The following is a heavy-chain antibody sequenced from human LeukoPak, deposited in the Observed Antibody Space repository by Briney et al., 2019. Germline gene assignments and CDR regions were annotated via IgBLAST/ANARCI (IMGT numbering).Heavy chain of an antibody. Sequence: SETLSLTCTVSGGSISSYYWSWIRQPAGKGLEWIGHIYTSGSTNYNPSLKSRVTMSVDTSKNQFSLKLSSVTAADTAVYYCARDGIVGATPLYYYYYGMDVWGQGTTVTVSS. J-gene: IGHJ6*02. D-gene: IGHD1-26*01. CDR1: GGSISSYY. CDR2: IYTSGST. V-gene: IGHV4-4*07. CDR3: ARDGIVGATPLYYYYYGMDV.